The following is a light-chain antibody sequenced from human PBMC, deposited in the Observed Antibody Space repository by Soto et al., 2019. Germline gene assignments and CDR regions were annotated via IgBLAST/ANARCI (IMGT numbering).Light chain of an antibody. CDR2: ATS. CDR1: QGVGGW. Sequence: IQMTQSPSSVSASXGDRVTMTCRASQGVGGWLAWYQQKPGKVPKLLIYATSSLHSGVPSRFSGSGSGTDFTLSISSLQPEDFATYYCQQTHSLPLSFGPGTKVDIK. CDR3: QQTHSLPLS. V-gene: IGKV1-12*01. J-gene: IGKJ3*01.